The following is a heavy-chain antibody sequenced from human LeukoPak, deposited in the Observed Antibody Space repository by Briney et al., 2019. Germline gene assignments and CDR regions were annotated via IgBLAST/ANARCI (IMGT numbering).Heavy chain of an antibody. Sequence: GESLKISCKGSGYSFTSYWIGWVRQMPGKGLEWMGIIYPGDSDTRYSPSFQGQVTISADKSISTAYLQWSSLKASDTAMYYCARWGGAHSGSYSAFDIWGQGTMVTVSS. CDR2: IYPGDSDT. J-gene: IGHJ3*02. V-gene: IGHV5-51*01. CDR3: ARWGGAHSGSYSAFDI. D-gene: IGHD1-26*01. CDR1: GYSFTSYW.